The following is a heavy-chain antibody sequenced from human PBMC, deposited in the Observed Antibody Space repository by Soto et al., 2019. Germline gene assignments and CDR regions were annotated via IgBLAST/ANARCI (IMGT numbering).Heavy chain of an antibody. Sequence: SETLSLTCTVSGGSISSGDYYWSWIPQPPGKGLEWIGYIYYSGSTYYNPSLKSRVTISVGTSKNQFSLKLSSVTAADTAVYYCARAVDLTTMRFFDYWGQGTLVTVSS. CDR2: IYYSGST. CDR3: ARAVDLTTMRFFDY. D-gene: IGHD3-10*01. J-gene: IGHJ4*02. CDR1: GGSISSGDYY. V-gene: IGHV4-30-4*01.